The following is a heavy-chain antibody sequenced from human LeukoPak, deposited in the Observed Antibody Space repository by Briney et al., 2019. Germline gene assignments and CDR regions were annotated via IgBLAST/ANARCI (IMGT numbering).Heavy chain of an antibody. D-gene: IGHD5-12*01. CDR2: IYYSGST. V-gene: IGHV4-31*03. CDR3: ARDRGGSGYDLYYYYGMDV. Sequence: SETLSLTCTVSGGSISSGGYYWSWIRQRPGKGLEWIGYIYYSGSTYYNPSLKSRVTISVDTSKNQFSLKLSSVTAADTAVYYCARDRGGSGYDLYYYYGMDVWGQGTTVTVSS. CDR1: GGSISSGGYY. J-gene: IGHJ6*02.